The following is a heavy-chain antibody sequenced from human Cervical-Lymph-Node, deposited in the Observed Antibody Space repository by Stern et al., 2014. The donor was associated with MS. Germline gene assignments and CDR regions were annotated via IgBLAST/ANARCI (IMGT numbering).Heavy chain of an antibody. V-gene: IGHV3-74*02. D-gene: IGHD2-8*01. CDR2: INSEGSST. CDR3: ARSNYGMDV. CDR1: GFTFSSQW. J-gene: IGHJ6*02. Sequence: EVQLVESGGGVVQPGGSLRLSCVASGFTFSSQWMHWVRQAPGKGLVWVSRINSEGSSTTYADSVKGRFTISRDNAKKTLYLQMDSLRAEDTAVYYCARSNYGMDVWGQGTTVTVSS.